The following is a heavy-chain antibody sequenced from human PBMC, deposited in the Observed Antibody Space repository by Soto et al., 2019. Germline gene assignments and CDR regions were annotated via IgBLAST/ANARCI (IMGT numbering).Heavy chain of an antibody. CDR3: ASLSGSGSYSAYYFDS. D-gene: IGHD3-10*01. Sequence: QVHLQESGPGLVKPSQTLSLTCTVSGGSVSNGGYYWSWIRQHPGKGLEWIGYIHYSGSTYYSPSLKSRIAISVDTSKDRFSLELTSVTAADTAVYYCASLSGSGSYSAYYFDSWGQGALVTVSS. J-gene: IGHJ4*02. V-gene: IGHV4-31*03. CDR2: IHYSGST. CDR1: GGSVSNGGYY.